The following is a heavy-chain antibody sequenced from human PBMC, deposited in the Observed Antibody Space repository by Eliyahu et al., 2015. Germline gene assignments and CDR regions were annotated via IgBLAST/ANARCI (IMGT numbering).Heavy chain of an antibody. CDR2: IIPMFGTT. CDR3: TSDYPVNSVGAFDV. Sequence: EMKKPGSSVKVSCKASGVTFSTYPINWARQAPGQELEWMGLIIPMFGTTTYAPKFQGRLTLTADASTSTAYMELNSLHSGDTAVYYCTSDYPVNSVGAFDVWGQGTLVTVSS. CDR1: GVTFSTYP. D-gene: IGHD1-1*01. J-gene: IGHJ3*01. V-gene: IGHV1-69*01.